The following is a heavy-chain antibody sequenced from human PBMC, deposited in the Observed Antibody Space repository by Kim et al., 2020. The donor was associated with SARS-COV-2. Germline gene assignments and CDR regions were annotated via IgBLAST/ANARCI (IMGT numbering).Heavy chain of an antibody. D-gene: IGHD1-1*01. Sequence: ASVKVSCKASGYTFTSYTLHWVRQAPGQGLEWMGWINVGYGNTRYLQKFQGRVTITRDTSASTAYMELSSLRSEDTAVYYCARDGTTLNGGYYFDFWGQG. V-gene: IGHV1-3*01. CDR3: ARDGTTLNGGYYFDF. CDR1: GYTFTSYT. J-gene: IGHJ4*02. CDR2: INVGYGNT.